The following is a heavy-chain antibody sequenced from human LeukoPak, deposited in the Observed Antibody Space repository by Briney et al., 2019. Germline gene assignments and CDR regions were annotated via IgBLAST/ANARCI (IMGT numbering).Heavy chain of an antibody. J-gene: IGHJ3*02. CDR3: ARLIEYGTSYDAFDI. Sequence: GESLKISCKGSGYSFTSYWIGWVRQMPGKGLEWMGIIYPGDSDARYSPSFQGQVTISADKSISTAYLQWSSLKASDTAMYYCARLIEYGTSYDAFDIWGQGTMVTVSS. D-gene: IGHD6-6*01. CDR2: IYPGDSDA. CDR1: GYSFTSYW. V-gene: IGHV5-51*01.